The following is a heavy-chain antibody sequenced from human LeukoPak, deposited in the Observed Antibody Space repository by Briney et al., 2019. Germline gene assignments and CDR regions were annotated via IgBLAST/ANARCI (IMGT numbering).Heavy chain of an antibody. J-gene: IGHJ4*02. D-gene: IGHD3-22*01. CDR1: GYSISSGYY. Sequence: PSETLSLTCAVSGYSISSGYYWVWVRQPPGKGLDWIGSVNHNGVTYYNPSLKSRVTISVDTLENHFSLKLSSVTAADTAVYYCARNSDSTGYHNMPLEYWGQGTLVTVSS. V-gene: IGHV4-38-2*01. CDR3: ARNSDSTGYHNMPLEY. CDR2: VNHNGVT.